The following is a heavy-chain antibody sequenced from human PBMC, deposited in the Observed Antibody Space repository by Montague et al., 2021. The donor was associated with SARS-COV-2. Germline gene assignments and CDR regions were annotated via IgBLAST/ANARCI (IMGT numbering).Heavy chain of an antibody. V-gene: IGHV3-23*01. CDR2: ISGGGGST. J-gene: IGHJ3*02. D-gene: IGHD2-15*01. CDR3: AKVGHCSGGSCYWGGAIDI. CDR1: GFTFSSYA. Sequence: SLRLSCAASGFTFSSYAMSWVRQAPGKGLEWVSAISGGGGSTYYADSVKGRFTISRDNSKNTLFLQMNSLRAEDTAVYFCAKVGHCSGGSCYWGGAIDIWGQGTMVTVSS.